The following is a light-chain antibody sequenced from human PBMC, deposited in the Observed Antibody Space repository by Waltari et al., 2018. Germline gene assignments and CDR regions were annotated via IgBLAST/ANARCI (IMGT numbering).Light chain of an antibody. CDR1: SGHSSNV. CDR2: VNSDGGH. CDR3: QTGGHGTWV. V-gene: IGLV4-69*01. Sequence: QLVVTQSPSASASLGASVKLTCTLSSGHSSNVIAWLQQHPERGPRYLMKVNSDGGHSRGAEIPDRVSGSSSGAERYLTISNLQSEDEADYYCQTGGHGTWVFGGGTKLTVL. J-gene: IGLJ3*02.